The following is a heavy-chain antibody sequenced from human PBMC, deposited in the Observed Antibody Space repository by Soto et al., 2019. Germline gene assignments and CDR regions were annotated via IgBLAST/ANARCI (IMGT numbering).Heavy chain of an antibody. V-gene: IGHV3-48*03. CDR1: GFTFSSYE. CDR2: ISSSGSTI. J-gene: IGHJ3*02. CDR3: ARPNDAFDI. Sequence: EVQLVESGGGLVQPGGSLRLSCAASGFTFSSYEMNWVRQAPGKGLEWVSYISSSGSTIYYADSVKGRFTISRDNAKNSLYLQMTSLRAEDTAVYYCARPNDAFDIWGQGTMVTVSS.